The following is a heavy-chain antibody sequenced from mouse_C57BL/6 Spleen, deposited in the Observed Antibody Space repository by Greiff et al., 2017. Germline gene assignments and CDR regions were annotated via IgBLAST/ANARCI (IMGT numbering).Heavy chain of an antibody. CDR3: ARHEDRDYPYYFDY. J-gene: IGHJ2*01. CDR1: GYAFSSSW. CDR2: IYPGDGDT. V-gene: IGHV1-82*01. D-gene: IGHD2-4*01. Sequence: VKLMESGPELVKPGASVKISCKASGYAFSSSWMNWVKQRPGKGLEWIGRIYPGDGDTNYNGKFKGKATLTADKSSSTAYMQLSSLTSEDSAVYFCARHEDRDYPYYFDYWGQGTTLTVSS.